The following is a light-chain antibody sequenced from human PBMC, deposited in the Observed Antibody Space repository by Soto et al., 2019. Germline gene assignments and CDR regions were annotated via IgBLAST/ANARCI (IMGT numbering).Light chain of an antibody. CDR3: QHNNSYPRT. CDR1: QSISSR. Sequence: DILMTQSPSTLSASVGDRVTITCRASQSISSRLAWYQQKPGKAPKLLIYKASSLASGVPARFSGSGSGTETTLIISSQPHDDFATYCRQHNNSYPRTFGQGTKVEMK. J-gene: IGKJ2*01. V-gene: IGKV1-5*03. CDR2: KAS.